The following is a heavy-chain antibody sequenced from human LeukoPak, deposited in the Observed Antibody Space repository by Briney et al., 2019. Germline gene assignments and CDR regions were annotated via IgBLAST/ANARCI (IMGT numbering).Heavy chain of an antibody. CDR2: VFYEGNT. CDR3: VRQGTITYAYFDS. D-gene: IGHD2-2*01. J-gene: IGHJ4*02. Sequence: SETLSLTCTVSGGSLTGYFWSWIRQPPGKGLEWVGYVFYEGNTNFNPSLKSRVTTSVDTSKNQFSLRLNFVTAADTAVYYCVRQGTITYAYFDSWGQGVPVTVSS. V-gene: IGHV4-59*08. CDR1: GGSLTGYF.